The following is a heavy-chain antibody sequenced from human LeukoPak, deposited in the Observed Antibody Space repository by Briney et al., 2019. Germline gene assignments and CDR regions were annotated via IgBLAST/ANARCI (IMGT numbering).Heavy chain of an antibody. J-gene: IGHJ4*02. CDR2: INHSGST. D-gene: IGHD3-16*02. V-gene: IGHV4-34*01. CDR1: GGSFSGYY. Sequence: SSETLSLTCAVYGGSFSGYYWSWIRQPPGKGLEWIGEINHSGSTNYNPSLKSRVTISVDTSKNQFSLKLSSVTAADTAVYYCVRGWRYRARLIGYWGQGTLVTVSS. CDR3: VRGWRYRARLIGY.